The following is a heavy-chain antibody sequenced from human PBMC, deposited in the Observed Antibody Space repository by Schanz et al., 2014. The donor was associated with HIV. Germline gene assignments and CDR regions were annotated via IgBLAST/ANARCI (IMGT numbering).Heavy chain of an antibody. CDR1: GFSFSSFS. D-gene: IGHD4-17*01. CDR3: ARDLHDYGDARTDY. V-gene: IGHV3-21*02. CDR2: IGSGGGYK. Sequence: EVQLVESGGGLVEPGGSLRLSCEASGFSFSSFSMNWVRQAPGKGLEWVSSIGSGGGYKYYADSVNGRFTISRDNAKNSLHLQMSRLGAEDTAVYYCARDLHDYGDARTDYWGQGILVIVSS. J-gene: IGHJ4*02.